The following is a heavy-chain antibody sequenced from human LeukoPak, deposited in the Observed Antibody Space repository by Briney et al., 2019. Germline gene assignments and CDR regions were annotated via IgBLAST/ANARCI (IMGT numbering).Heavy chain of an antibody. D-gene: IGHD3-22*01. V-gene: IGHV3-23*01. CDR1: AFTFSTYC. CDR3: AKLSLGDSSGYNSLFDY. CDR2: ISGSGGST. J-gene: IGHJ4*02. Sequence: GGSLTLSCAASAFTFSTYCMSWVRQAPGKGLEWVSAISGSGGSTYYADSVKGRFTISRDNSKNTLYLQMNSLRAEDTAVYYCAKLSLGDSSGYNSLFDYWGQGTLVTVSS.